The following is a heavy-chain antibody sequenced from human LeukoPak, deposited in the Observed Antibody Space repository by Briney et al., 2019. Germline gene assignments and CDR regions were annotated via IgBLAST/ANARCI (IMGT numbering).Heavy chain of an antibody. CDR1: GGSFSGYY. CDR2: INHSGST. D-gene: IGHD3-10*01. CDR3: ARDQSYGSGSYYKEDYYYYYYMDV. V-gene: IGHV4-34*01. J-gene: IGHJ6*03. Sequence: SETLSLTCAVYGGSFSGYYWSWIRQPPGKGLEWIGEINHSGSTNYNPSLKSRVTISVDTSKNQFSLKLSSVTAADTAVYYCARDQSYGSGSYYKEDYYYYYYMDVWGKGTTVTISS.